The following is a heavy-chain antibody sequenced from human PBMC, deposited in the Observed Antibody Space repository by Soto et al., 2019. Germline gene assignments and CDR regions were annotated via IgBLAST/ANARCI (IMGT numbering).Heavy chain of an antibody. D-gene: IGHD2-21*02. V-gene: IGHV1-18*01. Sequence: QVQLVQSGAEVKKPGASVKVYCKASGYTFTSYGISWVRQAPGQGLEWMGWISTYNGHTNYAQKLQGRVTMTTETSTSTAYMALRSLRSDDTAGYYCARRDSPLDYWGQGTLVTVSS. J-gene: IGHJ4*02. CDR2: ISTYNGHT. CDR1: GYTFTSYG. CDR3: ARRDSPLDY.